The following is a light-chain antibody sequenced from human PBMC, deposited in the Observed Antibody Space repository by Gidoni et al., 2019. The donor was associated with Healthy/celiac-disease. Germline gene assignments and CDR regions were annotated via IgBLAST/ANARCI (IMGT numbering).Light chain of an antibody. J-gene: IGLJ2*01. V-gene: IGLV2-8*01. CDR2: EVS. CDR3: SSYAGSNSVV. CDR1: SSDDGGYNY. Sequence: QSALTQHPSASGAPGQPVTISCTGTSSDDGGYNYVSWYQQHPGKAPTLMISEVSTRPAGVPDRFSGSKSGHTSSLTVSGLQAEAEADYYCSSYAGSNSVVFGGGTKLTVL.